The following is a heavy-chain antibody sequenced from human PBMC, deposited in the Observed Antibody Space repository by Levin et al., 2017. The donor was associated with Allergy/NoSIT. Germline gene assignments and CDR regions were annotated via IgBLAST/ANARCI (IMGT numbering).Heavy chain of an antibody. Sequence: SETLSLTCAVYGGSLSGYYWSWIRQPPGKGLEWIGEINHSGSTNYNPSLKSRVTISVDTSKNQFSLKLSSVTAADTAVYYCARGKPVVPAAIGPYYYYYGMDVWGQGTTVTVSS. CDR2: INHSGST. J-gene: IGHJ6*02. CDR1: GGSLSGYY. CDR3: ARGKPVVPAAIGPYYYYYGMDV. D-gene: IGHD2-2*02. V-gene: IGHV4-34*01.